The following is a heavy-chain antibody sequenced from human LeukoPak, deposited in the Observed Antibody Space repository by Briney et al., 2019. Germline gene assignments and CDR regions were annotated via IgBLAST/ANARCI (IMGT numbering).Heavy chain of an antibody. CDR1: GYTFTSYF. CDR3: ARGLTGTADY. V-gene: IGHV1-46*01. Sequence: ASVKVSCKASGYTFTSYFMHWVRQAPGQGPEWMGIINPSGGSTSYAQKFQGRVTVTRDTSTNTVYMELSSLRSEDTAVFYCARGLTGTADYWGQGTLVTVSS. CDR2: INPSGGST. D-gene: IGHD1-7*01. J-gene: IGHJ4*02.